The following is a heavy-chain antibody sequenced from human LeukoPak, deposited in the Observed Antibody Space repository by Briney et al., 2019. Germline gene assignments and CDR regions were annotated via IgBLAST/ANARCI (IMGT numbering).Heavy chain of an antibody. CDR2: ISPSGGGT. D-gene: IGHD3-10*01. J-gene: IGHJ4*02. Sequence: GGSLRLSCAASGFTFRNHGMNWVRQAPGKGLEWVSGISPSGGGTYYADSVKGRFTISRDNSKNTLYLQMNSLRAEDTAVYYCAREAPRGYFDYWGQGTLVTVSS. CDR1: GFTFRNHG. V-gene: IGHV3-23*01. CDR3: AREAPRGYFDY.